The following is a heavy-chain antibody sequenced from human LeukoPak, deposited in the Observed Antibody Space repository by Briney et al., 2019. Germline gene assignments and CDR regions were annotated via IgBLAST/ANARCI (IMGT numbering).Heavy chain of an antibody. CDR2: IYKSGSNSENT. D-gene: IGHD5-12*01. CDR3: ARAGGGYEYFDY. Sequence: SETLSLTCTVSGGSIRRHYWSWIRQSAGKGLEWIGRIYKSGSNSENTNYNPSLKSRVTISVDTSKNQFSLKLSSVTAADTAVYYCARAGGGYEYFDYWGQGTLVTVSS. CDR1: GGSIRRHY. J-gene: IGHJ4*02. V-gene: IGHV4-4*07.